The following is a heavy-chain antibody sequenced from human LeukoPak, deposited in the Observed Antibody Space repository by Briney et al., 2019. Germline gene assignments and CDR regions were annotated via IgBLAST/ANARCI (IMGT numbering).Heavy chain of an antibody. V-gene: IGHV3-21*01. CDR1: GFTFSSYS. CDR3: AREARSSGYYFDY. CDR2: ISSSSSYI. J-gene: IGHJ4*02. D-gene: IGHD3-22*01. Sequence: GGSLRLSCAASGFTFSSYSMNWVRQAPGKGLEWVSSISSSSSYIYYADSVKGRFTTSRDNAKNSLYLQMNSLRAEDTAVYYCAREARSSGYYFDYWGQGTLVTVSS.